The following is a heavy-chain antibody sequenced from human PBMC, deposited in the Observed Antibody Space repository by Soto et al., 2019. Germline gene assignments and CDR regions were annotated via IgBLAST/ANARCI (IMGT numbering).Heavy chain of an antibody. D-gene: IGHD6-13*01. Sequence: PSGTLSLTCTVSGGSISSGDYYWSWIRQPPGKGLEWIGYIYYSGSTYYNPSLKSRVTISVDTSKNQFSLKLSSVTAADTATYYSARTSIAAAGQFDPWGQGTLVPVSS. J-gene: IGHJ5*02. CDR2: IYYSGST. CDR3: ARTSIAAAGQFDP. CDR1: GGSISSGDYY. V-gene: IGHV4-30-4*01.